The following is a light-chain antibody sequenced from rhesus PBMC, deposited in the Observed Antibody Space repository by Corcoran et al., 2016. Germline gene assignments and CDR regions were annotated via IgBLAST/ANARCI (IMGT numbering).Light chain of an antibody. CDR2: GAS. Sequence: EIVMTQSPATLALSPGERATLSCRASQSVSSYLAWYQQKPGQAPRLLIYGASSRATGIPDRCSGSGSGTEFTLTISRLEPEDVGVYFCLQSSNWWTFGQGTKVEIK. V-gene: IGKV3-24*04. CDR1: QSVSSY. J-gene: IGKJ1*01. CDR3: LQSSNWWT.